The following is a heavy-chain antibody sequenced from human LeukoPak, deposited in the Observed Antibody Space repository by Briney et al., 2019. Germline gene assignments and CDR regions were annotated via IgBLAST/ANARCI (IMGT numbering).Heavy chain of an antibody. CDR1: GFTFTSSA. J-gene: IGHJ4*02. CDR3: AADPYDYGDYVLGY. V-gene: IGHV1-58*01. D-gene: IGHD4-17*01. Sequence: TSVKASCKASGFTFTSSAVQWVRQARGQRLEWIGWIVVGSGNTNYAQKFQERVTITRDMSTSTAYMELSSLRSEDTAVYYCAADPYDYGDYVLGYWGQGTLVTVSS. CDR2: IVVGSGNT.